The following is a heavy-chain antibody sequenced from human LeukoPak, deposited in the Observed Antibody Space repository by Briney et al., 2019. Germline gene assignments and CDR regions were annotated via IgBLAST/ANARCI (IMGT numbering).Heavy chain of an antibody. CDR2: INANSGGT. D-gene: IGHD1-14*01. CDR1: GHTFTGYY. J-gene: IGHJ4*02. CDR3: ARGSLGTPDY. V-gene: IGHV1-2*02. Sequence: ASVRVSCKASGHTFTGYYMHWVRQAPGQGLEWMGWINANSGGTNYAQKFQGRVTMTRDTSISTAYMELRSLRSDDTAVYYCARGSLGTPDYWGQGTLVTVSS.